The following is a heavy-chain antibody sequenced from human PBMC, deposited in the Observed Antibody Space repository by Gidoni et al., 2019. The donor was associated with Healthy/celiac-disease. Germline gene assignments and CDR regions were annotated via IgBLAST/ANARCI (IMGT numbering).Heavy chain of an antibody. CDR2: INPNSGGT. CDR3: ARAPLFYEATHFDY. D-gene: IGHD3-22*01. CDR1: GYTFTGYY. V-gene: IGHV1-2*02. Sequence: QVQLVQSGAEVKKPGASVKVSCKASGYTFTGYYMHWVRQAPGQGLEWMGWINPNSGGTNYAQKLQGRVTMTRDTSISTAYMELSRLRSDDTAVYYCARAPLFYEATHFDYWGQGTLVTVSS. J-gene: IGHJ4*02.